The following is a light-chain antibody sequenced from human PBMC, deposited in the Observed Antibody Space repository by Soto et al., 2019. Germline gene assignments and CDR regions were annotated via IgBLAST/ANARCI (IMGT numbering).Light chain of an antibody. CDR1: QSVSSY. CDR3: QHRSNWPLT. Sequence: ETVLTQSPATLSLSPGERATLSCRASQSVSSYLAWYQQKPGQAPRLLIYDASNRATGIPARFSGSGSGTDFTPTISSLEPEDFAVYYCQHRSNWPLTFGGGTKVDIK. CDR2: DAS. J-gene: IGKJ4*01. V-gene: IGKV3-11*01.